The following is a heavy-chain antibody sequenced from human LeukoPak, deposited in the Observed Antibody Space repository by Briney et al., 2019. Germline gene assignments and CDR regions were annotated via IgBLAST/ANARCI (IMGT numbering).Heavy chain of an antibody. CDR2: IYYSGST. CDR3: ARLGFGSGTNKALDI. Sequence: SETLSLTCTASGASITRYYWGWIRQPPGKGLEWIGYIYYSGSTNYNPTLKSRVTISVDTSKNLHSLELRSVTPADTAVYYCARLGFGSGTNKALDIWGQGTMVTVSS. D-gene: IGHD3-10*01. V-gene: IGHV4-59*01. J-gene: IGHJ3*02. CDR1: GASITRYY.